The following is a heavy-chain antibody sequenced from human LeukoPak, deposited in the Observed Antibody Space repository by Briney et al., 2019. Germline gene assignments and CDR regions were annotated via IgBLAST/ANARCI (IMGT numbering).Heavy chain of an antibody. CDR1: GFTFSSYG. Sequence: PGRSLRLSCAASGFTFSSYGMHWVCQAPGKGLEWVAVISYDGSNKYYADSVKGRFTISRDNSKNTLYLQMNSLRAEDTAVYYCAKLPSGTDAFDIWGQGTMVTVSS. J-gene: IGHJ3*02. CDR2: ISYDGSNK. V-gene: IGHV3-30*18. D-gene: IGHD2-2*01. CDR3: AKLPSGTDAFDI.